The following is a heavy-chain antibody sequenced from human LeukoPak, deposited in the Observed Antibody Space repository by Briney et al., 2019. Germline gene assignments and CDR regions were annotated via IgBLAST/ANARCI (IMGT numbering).Heavy chain of an antibody. Sequence: SETLSLTCAVYGGSFSGYYWSWIRQPPGKGLEWIGEINHSGSTNYNPSLKSRVTISVDTSKNQFSLKLSSVTAADTAVYYCARSLGYYYDSSGYYPVDAFDIWGQGTMVTVSS. CDR1: GGSFSGYY. D-gene: IGHD3-22*01. CDR2: INHSGST. J-gene: IGHJ3*02. CDR3: ARSLGYYYDSSGYYPVDAFDI. V-gene: IGHV4-34*01.